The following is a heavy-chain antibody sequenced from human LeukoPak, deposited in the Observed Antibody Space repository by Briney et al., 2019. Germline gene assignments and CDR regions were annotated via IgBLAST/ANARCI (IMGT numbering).Heavy chain of an antibody. J-gene: IGHJ4*02. D-gene: IGHD3-22*01. CDR1: GFTFSSYA. V-gene: IGHV3-23*01. CDR2: ISGSGGST. CDR3: AKDSRALYYYDSSGXVGXQVY. Sequence: GGSLRLSCAASGFTFSSYAMSWVRQAPGKGLEWVSAISGSGGSTYYADSVKGRFTISRDNSKNTLYLQMNSLRAEDTAVYYCAKDSRALYYYDSSGXVGXQVYWGQGTLVTVSS.